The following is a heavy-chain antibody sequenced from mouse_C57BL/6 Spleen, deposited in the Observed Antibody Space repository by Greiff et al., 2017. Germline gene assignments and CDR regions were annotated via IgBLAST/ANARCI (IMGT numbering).Heavy chain of an antibody. V-gene: IGHV1-26*01. CDR1: GYTFTDYY. CDR2: IHPNNGGT. Sequence: EVQLQQSGPELVKPGASVKISCKASGYTFTDYYMNWVKQSPGKSLEWIGDIHPNNGGTSYNQKFKGKATLTVDKSSSTAYMELRSLTSADSAVYYCASQLFRYWGQGTTLTVSS. J-gene: IGHJ2*01. D-gene: IGHD4-1*02. CDR3: ASQLFRY.